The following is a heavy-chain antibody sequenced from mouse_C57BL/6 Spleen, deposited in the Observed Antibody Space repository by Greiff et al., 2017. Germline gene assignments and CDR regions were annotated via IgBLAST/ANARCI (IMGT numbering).Heavy chain of an antibody. CDR1: GYSITSGYY. V-gene: IGHV3-6*01. CDR3: ARLNDGWLGTWFAY. CDR2: ISYDGSN. Sequence: EVKLVESGPGLVKPSQSLSLTCSVTGYSITSGYYWNWIRQFPGNKLEWMGYISYDGSNNYNPSLKNRISITRDTSKNQFFLKLNSVTTEDTATYYCARLNDGWLGTWFAYWGQGTLVTVSA. D-gene: IGHD2-3*01. J-gene: IGHJ3*01.